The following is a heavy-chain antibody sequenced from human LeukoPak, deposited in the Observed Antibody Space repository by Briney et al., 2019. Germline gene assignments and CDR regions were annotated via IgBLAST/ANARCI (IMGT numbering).Heavy chain of an antibody. Sequence: ASVKVSCKASGYTFTCYYMHWVRQAPGQGLEWMGWINPNSGGTNYAQKFQGRVTMTRDTSISTAYMELSRLRSDDTAVYYCARALLGWQPPEHWGQGTLVTVSS. CDR3: ARALLGWQPPEH. D-gene: IGHD5-24*01. V-gene: IGHV1-2*02. CDR2: INPNSGGT. CDR1: GYTFTCYY. J-gene: IGHJ1*01.